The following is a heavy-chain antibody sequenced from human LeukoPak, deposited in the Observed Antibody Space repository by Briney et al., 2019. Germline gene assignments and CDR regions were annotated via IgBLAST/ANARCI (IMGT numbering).Heavy chain of an antibody. V-gene: IGHV3-7*01. Sequence: PGGSLRLACAASEFTFSTYWMSWVRQAPGKGLEWVANIKQDASETYYVDSVKGRFTISRDSAKNSVYLQMNSLRAEDTAVYYCARVETAHYYDSSGPVGYWGQGTLVTVSS. CDR3: ARVETAHYYDSSGPVGY. J-gene: IGHJ4*02. D-gene: IGHD3-22*01. CDR1: EFTFSTYW. CDR2: IKQDASET.